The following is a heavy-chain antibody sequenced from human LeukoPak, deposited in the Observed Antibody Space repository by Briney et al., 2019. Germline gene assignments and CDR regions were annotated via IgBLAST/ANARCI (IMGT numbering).Heavy chain of an antibody. CDR3: VQDGALDYGGETVFDI. CDR2: ISSDGTRT. V-gene: IGHV3-23*01. J-gene: IGHJ3*02. CDR1: RFRFSRYP. Sequence: PGGSLRLSCVASRFRFSRYPMDWVRQAPGKGLEWVSAISSDGTRTFYADSVKGRFTLSRDDSQNTLFLHMNSLRVEDTAVYYCVQDGALDYGGETVFDIWGQGTMVTVSS. D-gene: IGHD4-23*01.